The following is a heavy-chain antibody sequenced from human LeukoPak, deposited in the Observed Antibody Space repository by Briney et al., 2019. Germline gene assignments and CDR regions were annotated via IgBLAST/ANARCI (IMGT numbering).Heavy chain of an antibody. CDR2: ITGSGLST. V-gene: IGHV3-23*01. CDR1: GFTFNSYA. CDR3: AKGSSSVWPYDFDS. Sequence: PGGSLRLSCAASGFTFNSYAMSWVRPAPGRGLEGVSAITGSGLSTYYTDSVKGRFTISRDNSKNTLSLQMNSLRAEDTAIYYCAKGSSSVWPYDFDSWGQGTLVTVSS. D-gene: IGHD6-19*01. J-gene: IGHJ4*02.